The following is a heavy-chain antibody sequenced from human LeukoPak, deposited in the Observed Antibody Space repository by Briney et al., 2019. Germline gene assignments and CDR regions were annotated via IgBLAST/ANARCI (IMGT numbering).Heavy chain of an antibody. V-gene: IGHV4-38-2*02. Sequence: SETLSLTCTVSGHSISSGYFWGWIWQPPGKGLEWIGSIYHSGSTHYNPSLKSRVTISIITSKNQFSLKLSSVTATDTALYYCARRIAVTGSFDYWGQGTLVTVSS. CDR1: GHSISSGYF. J-gene: IGHJ4*02. CDR3: ARRIAVTGSFDY. D-gene: IGHD6-19*01. CDR2: IYHSGST.